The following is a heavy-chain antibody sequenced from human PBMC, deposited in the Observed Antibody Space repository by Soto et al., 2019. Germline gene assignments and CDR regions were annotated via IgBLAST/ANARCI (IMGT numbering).Heavy chain of an antibody. J-gene: IGHJ4*02. CDR3: AKARNYGSGSPIDY. V-gene: IGHV3-23*01. D-gene: IGHD3-10*01. Sequence: GGSLRLSCAASGFTFSSYAMSWVRQAPGKGLEWVSAISGSGGSTYYADSVKGRFTISRDNSKNTLYLQMNSLRAEDTAVYYCAKARNYGSGSPIDYWGQGTLVTVSS. CDR2: ISGSGGST. CDR1: GFTFSSYA.